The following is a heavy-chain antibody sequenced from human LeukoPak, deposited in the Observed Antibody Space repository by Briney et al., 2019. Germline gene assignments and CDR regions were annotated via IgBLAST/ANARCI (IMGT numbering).Heavy chain of an antibody. CDR2: IYYSGST. J-gene: IGHJ4*02. V-gene: IGHV4-59*01. D-gene: IGHD2-21*01. CDR3: ARDSGEGLLLFDY. CDR1: GGSISSYY. Sequence: SETLSLTCTVSGGSISSYYWSWIGQPPGKGLEWIGYIYYSGSTNYNPSLKSRVTISVDTSKNQFSLKLSSVTAADTAVYYCARDSGEGLLLFDYWGQGTLVTVSS.